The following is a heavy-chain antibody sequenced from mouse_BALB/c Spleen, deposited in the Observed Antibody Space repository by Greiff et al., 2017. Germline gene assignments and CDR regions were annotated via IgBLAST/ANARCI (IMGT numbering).Heavy chain of an antibody. D-gene: IGHD2-3*01. CDR1: GFAFSSYD. Sequence: DVQLQESGGGLVKPGGSLKLSCAASGFAFSSYDMSWVRQTPEKRLEWVAYISSGGGSTYYPDTVKGRFTISRDNAKNTLYLQMSSLKSEDTAMYYCARDGYYAYWGQGTLVTVSA. CDR2: ISSGGGST. CDR3: ARDGYYAY. V-gene: IGHV5-12-1*01. J-gene: IGHJ3*01.